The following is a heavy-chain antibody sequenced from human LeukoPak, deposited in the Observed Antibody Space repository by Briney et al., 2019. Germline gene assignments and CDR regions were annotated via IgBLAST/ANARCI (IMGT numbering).Heavy chain of an antibody. D-gene: IGHD6-19*01. J-gene: IGHJ6*03. Sequence: GGSLRLSCAASGFTFSSYWMSWVRQAPGKGLEWVANIKQDGSEKYYVDSVKGRFTISRDNAKNSLYLQMNSLRAEDTAVYYCARDGYSSGWSYYYYMDVWGEGTTVTVSS. CDR1: GFTFSSYW. CDR2: IKQDGSEK. V-gene: IGHV3-7*01. CDR3: ARDGYSSGWSYYYYMDV.